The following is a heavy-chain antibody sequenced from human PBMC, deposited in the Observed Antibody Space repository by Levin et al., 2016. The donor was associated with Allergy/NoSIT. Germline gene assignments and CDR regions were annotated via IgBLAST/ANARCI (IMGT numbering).Heavy chain of an antibody. D-gene: IGHD6-13*01. CDR2: IRDNGGST. V-gene: IGHV3-23*01. Sequence: ETLSLTCAASGFTFSNYAMTWVRQAPGKGLEWVSGIRDNGGSTYYAGSVKGRFTISRDNSKNTLHLQMNSLRVEDTAIYYCAKVRKYSSTWFYFDYWGPGEPWSPSPQ. CDR1: GFTFSNYA. CDR3: AKVRKYSSTWFYFDY. J-gene: IGHJ4*02.